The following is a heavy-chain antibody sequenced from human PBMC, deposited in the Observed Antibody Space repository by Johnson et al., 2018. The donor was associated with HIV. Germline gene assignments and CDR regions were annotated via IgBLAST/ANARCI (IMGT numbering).Heavy chain of an antibody. CDR2: ISYDGSNK. D-gene: IGHD4-23*01. J-gene: IGHJ3*02. V-gene: IGHV3-30-3*01. Sequence: QVQLVESGGGLVQPGRSLRLSCTASGFTFSTYAMHWVRRAPGKGLEWVAFISYDGSNKYYADSVKGRFTISRDNSKNTLYLQMNSLRDEDTAVYYCASWEDYGGKYGAVDIWGQGTMVTVAS. CDR1: GFTFSTYA. CDR3: ASWEDYGGKYGAVDI.